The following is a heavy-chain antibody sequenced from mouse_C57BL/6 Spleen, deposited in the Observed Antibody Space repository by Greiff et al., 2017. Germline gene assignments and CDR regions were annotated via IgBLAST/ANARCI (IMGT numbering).Heavy chain of an antibody. CDR1: GYAFSSSW. CDR3: ARQPRDYFDY. CDR2: IYPGDGDT. J-gene: IGHJ2*01. Sequence: VKLVESGPELVKPGASVKISCKASGYAFSSSWMNWVKQRPGKGLEWIGRIYPGDGDTNYNGKFKGKATLTADKSSSTAYMQLSSRTAADSAVYLCARQPRDYFDYWGQGTTLTVSS. V-gene: IGHV1-82*01.